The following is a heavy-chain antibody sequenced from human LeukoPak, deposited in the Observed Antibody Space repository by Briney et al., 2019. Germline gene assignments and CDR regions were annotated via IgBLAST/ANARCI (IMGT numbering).Heavy chain of an antibody. CDR3: ARGNLLNSYGYYHYYGMDV. D-gene: IGHD5-18*01. CDR2: INPNSGGT. Sequence: ASVKVSCKASGYTFTGYYMHWVRQAPGQGLEWMGWINPNSGGTNYAQKFQGRVTMTRDTSISTAYMEPSRLRSDDTAVYYCARGNLLNSYGYYHYYGMDVWGQGTAVTVSS. CDR1: GYTFTGYY. J-gene: IGHJ6*02. V-gene: IGHV1-2*02.